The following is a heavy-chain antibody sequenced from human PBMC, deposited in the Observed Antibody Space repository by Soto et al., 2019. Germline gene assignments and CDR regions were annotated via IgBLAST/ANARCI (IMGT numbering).Heavy chain of an antibody. D-gene: IGHD3-22*01. CDR3: AKAITMIVVVTRYYYYGMDV. V-gene: IGHV3-30*18. CDR1: GFTFSSYG. J-gene: IGHJ6*02. CDR2: ISYDGSNK. Sequence: QVQLVESGGGVVQPGRSPRLSCAASGFTFSSYGMHWVRQAPGKGLEWVAVISYDGSNKYYADSVKGRFTISRDNSKNTLYLQMNSLRAEDTAVYYCAKAITMIVVVTRYYYYGMDVWGQGTTVTVSS.